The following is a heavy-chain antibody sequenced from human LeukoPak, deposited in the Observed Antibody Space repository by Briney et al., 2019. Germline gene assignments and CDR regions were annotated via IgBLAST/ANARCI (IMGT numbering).Heavy chain of an antibody. CDR2: FDPEDGET. CDR1: GYTFTGYY. V-gene: IGHV1-24*01. J-gene: IGHJ4*02. CDR3: ATDRPKYGVVTIYYFDY. D-gene: IGHD3-3*01. Sequence: ASVKVSCKASGYTFTGYYMHWVRQAPGKGLEWMGGFDPEDGETIYAQKFQGRVTMTEDTSTDTAYMELSSLRSEDTAVYYCATDRPKYGVVTIYYFDYWGQGTLVTVSS.